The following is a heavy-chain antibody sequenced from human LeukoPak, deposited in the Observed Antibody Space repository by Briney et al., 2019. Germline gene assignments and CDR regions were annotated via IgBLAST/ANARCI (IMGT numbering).Heavy chain of an antibody. D-gene: IGHD6-19*01. CDR3: AREDSVAGRARWFDP. J-gene: IGHJ5*02. Sequence: PGGSLRLSCAASGFTFSRYWMHWVRQAPGKGLMWVSRISPDGSTTLYADSVKGRFTISRDNSKNTLYLQMNSLRAEDTAVYYCAREDSVAGRARWFDPWGQGTLVTVSS. CDR1: GFTFSRYW. CDR2: ISPDGSTT. V-gene: IGHV3-74*03.